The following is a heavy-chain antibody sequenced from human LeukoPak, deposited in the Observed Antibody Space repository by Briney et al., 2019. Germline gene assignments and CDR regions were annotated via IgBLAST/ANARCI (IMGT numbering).Heavy chain of an antibody. D-gene: IGHD2-15*01. J-gene: IGHJ4*02. CDR3: AKVARGYCPGSRCYGVDY. V-gene: IGHV3-23*01. Sequence: GGSVRLSCAASGFTFSSYAMSWVRQAPGKGLEWVSSISGGVGSTYYADSVKGRFTISRDNSKNTVYLQMNSLRADDTAVYYCAKVARGYCPGSRCYGVDYWGQGTLVTVSS. CDR2: ISGGVGST. CDR1: GFTFSSYA.